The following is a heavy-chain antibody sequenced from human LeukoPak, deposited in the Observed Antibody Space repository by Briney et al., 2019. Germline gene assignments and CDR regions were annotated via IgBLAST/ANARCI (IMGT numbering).Heavy chain of an antibody. V-gene: IGHV4-38-2*02. CDR3: ARRSDRLYVFDY. J-gene: IGHJ4*02. CDR2: IYHSGST. Sequence: SETLSLTCTVSGYSISSGYYWGWIRQPPGKGLEWIGSIYHSGSTYYNPSLKSRVTISVDTSKNQFSLKLSSVTAADTAVYYCARRSDRLYVFDYWGQGTLVTVSS. CDR1: GYSISSGYY. D-gene: IGHD5/OR15-5a*01.